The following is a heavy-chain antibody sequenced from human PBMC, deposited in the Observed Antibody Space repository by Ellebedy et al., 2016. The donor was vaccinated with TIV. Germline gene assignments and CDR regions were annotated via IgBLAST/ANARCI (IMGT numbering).Heavy chain of an antibody. J-gene: IGHJ4*02. D-gene: IGHD1-26*01. CDR3: ARDDSGCFDY. CDR1: GGPFSSYA. CDR2: IIPIVGIA. Sequence: AASVKVSCKASGGPFSSYAISWVRQAPGQGLEWMGRIIPIVGIANYAQKLQGRVTMTTDTSTSTAYMELRSLRSDDTAMYYCARDDSGCFDYWGQGTLVTVSS. V-gene: IGHV1-69*04.